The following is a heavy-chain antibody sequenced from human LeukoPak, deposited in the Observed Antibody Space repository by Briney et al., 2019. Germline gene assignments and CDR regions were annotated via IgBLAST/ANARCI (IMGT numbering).Heavy chain of an antibody. Sequence: PSETLSLTCAVSGGSISGYYWSWIRQPPGKGLEWIGEINHSGSTNYNPSLKSRVTISVDTSKNQFSLKLSSVTAADTAVYYCASGRLAFDYWGQGTLVTVSS. D-gene: IGHD3-9*01. CDR2: INHSGST. CDR3: ASGRLAFDY. CDR1: GGSISGYY. J-gene: IGHJ4*02. V-gene: IGHV4-34*01.